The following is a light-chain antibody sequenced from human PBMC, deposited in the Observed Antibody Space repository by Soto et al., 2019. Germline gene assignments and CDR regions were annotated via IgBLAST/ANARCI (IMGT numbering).Light chain of an antibody. CDR2: GAS. CDR3: QQFDNSAIT. V-gene: IGKV3-20*01. Sequence: IVLTQSPGTLSLSLGDRATLSGRASQSVSNSYLACYQHKPGQAPRLLIYGASTRATGIPDRFTGSGSGKEFTLTIHSLEPEDFAVYYCQQFDNSAITFG. J-gene: IGKJ5*01. CDR1: QSVSNSY.